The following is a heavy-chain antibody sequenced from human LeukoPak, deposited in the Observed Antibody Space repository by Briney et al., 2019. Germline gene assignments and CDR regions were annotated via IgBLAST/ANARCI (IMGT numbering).Heavy chain of an antibody. D-gene: IGHD2-2*01. CDR1: GFIFSSSW. J-gene: IGHJ4*02. CDR2: IKDDGSEQ. Sequence: GGSLRLSCAASGFIFSSSWMTWVRQAPGKGLEWVANIKDDGSEQYYMDSVKGRFTISRDNAKNSLYLQMNSLRAEDTAVYYCANNPSTSCPYWGQGTLVTVSS. V-gene: IGHV3-7*03. CDR3: ANNPSTSCPY.